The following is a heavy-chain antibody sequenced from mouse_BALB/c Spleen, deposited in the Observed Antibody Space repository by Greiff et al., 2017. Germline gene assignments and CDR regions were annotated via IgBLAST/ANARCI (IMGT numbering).Heavy chain of an antibody. V-gene: IGHV5-9-3*01. D-gene: IGHD1-1*01. CDR1: GFTFSSYA. Sequence: EVHLVESGGGLVQPGGSLKLSCAASGFTFSSYAMSWVRQTPEKRLEWVATISSGGSYTYYPDSVKGRFTISRDNAKNTLYLQMSSLRSEDTAMYYCARHGGSSWYFDVWGAGTTVTVSS. CDR2: ISSGGSYT. CDR3: ARHGGSSWYFDV. J-gene: IGHJ1*01.